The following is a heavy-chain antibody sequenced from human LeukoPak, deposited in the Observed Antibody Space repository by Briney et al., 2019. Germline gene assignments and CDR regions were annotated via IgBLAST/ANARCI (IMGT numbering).Heavy chain of an antibody. D-gene: IGHD6-6*01. J-gene: IGHJ6*03. Sequence: ASVKVSCKASGYTFTSYDINWVRQATGQRLEWMGWMNPNSGNTGYAQKFQGRVTTTRNTSISTAYMELSSLRSEDTAVYYCAREGSSPDYYYYYMDVWGKGTTVTVSS. V-gene: IGHV1-8*01. CDR3: AREGSSPDYYYYYMDV. CDR2: MNPNSGNT. CDR1: GYTFTSYD.